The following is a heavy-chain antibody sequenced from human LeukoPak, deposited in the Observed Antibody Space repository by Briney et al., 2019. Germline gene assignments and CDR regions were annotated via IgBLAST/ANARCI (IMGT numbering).Heavy chain of an antibody. CDR2: SWYDGSNK. J-gene: IGHJ4*02. D-gene: IGHD2-15*01. V-gene: IGHV3-33*01. CDR3: ARAVGPFDY. Sequence: PGGSLRLSCGTSGFIPSTYGMHWVRQAAGKGLEWVAVSWYDGSNKYYADSVKGRFTISRDNSKNTLYLQMNSLRTEDTAVYYCARAVGPFDYWGQGALVTVSS. CDR1: GFIPSTYG.